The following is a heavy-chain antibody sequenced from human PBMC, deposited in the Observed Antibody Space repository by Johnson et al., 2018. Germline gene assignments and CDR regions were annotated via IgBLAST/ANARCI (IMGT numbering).Heavy chain of an antibody. CDR2: IWSDGSNK. J-gene: IGHJ1*01. CDR3: ERDHEKRALRHAAEYFQH. CDR1: GFTFSNFG. Sequence: QVQLVQSGGGVVQPGKSLRLSCAASGFTFSNFGMHWVRQVPGKGLEWVATIWSDGSNKYYADSVRGQFTISRDNSKNTLYLQMNSLRAEDTAVYYCERDHEKRALRHAAEYFQHWGQGTLVIVSS. V-gene: IGHV3-33*01.